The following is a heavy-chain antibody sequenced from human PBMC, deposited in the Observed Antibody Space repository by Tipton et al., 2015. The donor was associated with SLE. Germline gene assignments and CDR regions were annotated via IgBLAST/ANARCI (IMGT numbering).Heavy chain of an antibody. D-gene: IGHD5/OR15-5a*01. Sequence: QLVQSGPEVKKPGASVKLSCKASGYTFTDYNINWVRQAAGQGLEWMGWMNPTHSNTGYVQKFQGRVTMTMDTSKSTAYMEVNSLTPEDTAVFYCARGSVIGTSPFGLDVWGQGTTVTVSS. CDR2: MNPTHSNT. V-gene: IGHV1-8*01. CDR3: ARGSVIGTSPFGLDV. J-gene: IGHJ6*02. CDR1: GYTFTDYN.